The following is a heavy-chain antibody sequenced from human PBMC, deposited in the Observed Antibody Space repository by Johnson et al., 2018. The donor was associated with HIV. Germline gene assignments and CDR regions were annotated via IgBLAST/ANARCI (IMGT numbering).Heavy chain of an antibody. CDR2: ISYDGSNK. CDR1: GFTFSDYY. J-gene: IGHJ3*02. V-gene: IGHV3-30-3*01. CDR3: ARDNGAVAGPERAFDI. Sequence: QVQLVESGGGVVRPGGSLRLSCAASGFTFSDYYMSWIRQAPGKGLEWVAVISYDGSNKYYADSVKGRFTISRDNSKNTLYLQMNSLRAEDTAVYYCARDNGAVAGPERAFDIWGQGTMVTVSS. D-gene: IGHD6-19*01.